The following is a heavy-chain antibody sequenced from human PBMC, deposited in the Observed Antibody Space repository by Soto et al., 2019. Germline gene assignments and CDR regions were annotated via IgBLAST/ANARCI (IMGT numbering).Heavy chain of an antibody. J-gene: IGHJ6*02. CDR1: GGSISSYY. V-gene: IGHV4-59*01. CDR2: IYYSGST. CDR3: ARVIAVPRSDYYYYGMDV. D-gene: IGHD6-19*01. Sequence: PSETLSLTCTVSGGSISSYYWSWIRQPPGKGLEWIGYIYYSGSTNYNPSLKSRVTISVDTSKNQFSLKLSSVTAADTAVYYCARVIAVPRSDYYYYGMDVWGQGTTVTVSS.